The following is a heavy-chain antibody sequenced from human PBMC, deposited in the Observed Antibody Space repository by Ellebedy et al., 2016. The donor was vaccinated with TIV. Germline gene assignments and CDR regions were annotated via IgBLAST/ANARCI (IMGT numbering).Heavy chain of an antibody. CDR1: GFPFSSYS. Sequence: GGSLRLXCAASGFPFSSYSMNWVRQAPGKGLEWVSSITSSSSYIYYADSVKGRFTISRHNAKNSLYLQMNSLRVEDTAVYYCARSGASAGMYWGQGTQVTVSS. V-gene: IGHV3-21*04. D-gene: IGHD6-13*01. CDR3: ARSGASAGMY. CDR2: ITSSSSYI. J-gene: IGHJ4*02.